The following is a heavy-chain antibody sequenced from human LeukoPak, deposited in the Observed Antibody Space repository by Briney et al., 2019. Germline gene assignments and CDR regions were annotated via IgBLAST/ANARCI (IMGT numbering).Heavy chain of an antibody. CDR2: IKEDGSEK. CDR1: GFTFSSYW. Sequence: GGSLRLSCAASGFTFSSYWMSWVRQAPGKGLEWVANIKEDGSEKHYVDSVKGRFTISRDNAKNSLYLQMNSLRAEDTAVYYCARGYCSGGSCYDYWGQGTLVTVSS. V-gene: IGHV3-7*01. D-gene: IGHD2-15*01. J-gene: IGHJ4*02. CDR3: ARGYCSGGSCYDY.